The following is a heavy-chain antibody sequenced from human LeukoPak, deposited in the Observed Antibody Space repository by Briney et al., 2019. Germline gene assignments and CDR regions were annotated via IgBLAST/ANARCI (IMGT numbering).Heavy chain of an antibody. CDR2: FYATEGT. V-gene: IGHV4-4*07. D-gene: IGHD5-12*01. CDR1: GASINIYH. J-gene: IGHJ3*02. CDR3: ARSAHSGFDI. Sequence: PSVTLSLICIMCGASINIYHWSWIRQSAGKRLEWIGRFYATEGTHYTPTLSSRATLSIDTSKNHFSLKLSSVTAADTAVYYCARSAHSGFDIWGQGTIVTVSS.